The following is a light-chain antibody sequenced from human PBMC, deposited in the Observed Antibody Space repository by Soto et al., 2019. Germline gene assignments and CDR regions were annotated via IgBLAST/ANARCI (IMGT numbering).Light chain of an antibody. CDR1: QSILYSSNNKNY. CDR3: QQYYRPPLS. Sequence: DIVMTQSPDSLAVSLGERATIDCKSSQSILYSSNNKNYLAWYQQKPGQPPKLLIYWASTRESGVPDRFSGSGSGTDFTLTINSLQAEDVAAYYCQQYYRPPLSFGGGTKVELK. CDR2: WAS. J-gene: IGKJ4*01. V-gene: IGKV4-1*01.